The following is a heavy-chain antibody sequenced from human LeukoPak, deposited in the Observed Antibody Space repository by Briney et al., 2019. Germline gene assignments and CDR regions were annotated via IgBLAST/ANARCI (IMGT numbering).Heavy chain of an antibody. J-gene: IGHJ6*03. CDR2: IFHSGST. CDR3: ARRFQQLVTFPPYYYYYMDV. D-gene: IGHD6-13*01. CDR1: GDSISSSDW. V-gene: IGHV4-4*02. Sequence: SETLSLTCAVSGDSISSSDWWSWVRQPPGKGLEWIGEIFHSGSTNDNPSLKSRVTISVDTSKNQFSLKLSSVTAADTAVYYCARRFQQLVTFPPYYYYYMDVWGKGTTVTVSS.